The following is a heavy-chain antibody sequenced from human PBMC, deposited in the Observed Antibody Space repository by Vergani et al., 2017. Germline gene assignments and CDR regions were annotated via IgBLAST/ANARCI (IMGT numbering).Heavy chain of an antibody. Sequence: EVQLLESGGGLVQPGKSLRLSCTVSGFTFTSYGISWVRQAPGKGLEWVSGISASGGSTYYTDSVKGRFIISRDISKNTLYLQMNSLRAEDTAVYYCAAKGITMVRGVRYYFDYWGQGTLVTVSS. J-gene: IGHJ4*02. V-gene: IGHV3-23*01. CDR2: ISASGGST. D-gene: IGHD3-10*01. CDR3: AAKGITMVRGVRYYFDY. CDR1: GFTFTSYG.